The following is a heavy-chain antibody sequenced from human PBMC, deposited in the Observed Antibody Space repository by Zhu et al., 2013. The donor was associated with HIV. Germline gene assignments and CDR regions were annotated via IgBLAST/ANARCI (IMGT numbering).Heavy chain of an antibody. CDR2: INPNSGGT. D-gene: IGHD6-6*01. CDR3: ARDLRSSSSHGRYYYGMDV. CDR1: GYTFTGYY. V-gene: IGHV1-2*02. Sequence: QVQLVQSGAEVKKPGASVKVSCKASGYTFTGYYMHWVRQAPGQGLEWMGWINPNSGGTNYAQKFQGRVTMTRDTSISTAYMELSRLRSDDTAVYYCARDLRSSSSHGRYYYGMDVWGQGTTVTASS. J-gene: IGHJ6*02.